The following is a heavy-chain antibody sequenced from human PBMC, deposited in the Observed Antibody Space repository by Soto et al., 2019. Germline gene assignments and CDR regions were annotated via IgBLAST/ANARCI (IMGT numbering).Heavy chain of an antibody. D-gene: IGHD2-8*01. Sequence: QVQLVQSGAEVKNPGASVKVSCKASGYTFTRYGIGWARQAPGQGLEWMGWINTYNGNTNYAQNVQGRVTLTTDTSTSTAYMAHRGLRSNDTAIYYCAMVDVYVTPSPQDVWGQGTTVTVSS. CDR3: AMVDVYVTPSPQDV. CDR1: GYTFTRYG. CDR2: INTYNGNT. J-gene: IGHJ6*02. V-gene: IGHV1-18*01.